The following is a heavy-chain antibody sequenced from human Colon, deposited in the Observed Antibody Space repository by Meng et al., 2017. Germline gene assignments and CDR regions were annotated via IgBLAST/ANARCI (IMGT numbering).Heavy chain of an antibody. Sequence: QVQLQQWGAGLLKPSETLSLTCAVYGDSISTFYWAWIRQSPGKGLEWIGEINHAGTAYYNPSLKSRVTLSIDTSRNQFSLNLRSVTAADTAVYYCANIRDRSFSDSWGQGTLVTVSS. CDR2: INHAGTA. CDR3: ANIRDRSFSDS. J-gene: IGHJ4*02. CDR1: GDSISTFY. V-gene: IGHV4-34*01. D-gene: IGHD1-26*01.